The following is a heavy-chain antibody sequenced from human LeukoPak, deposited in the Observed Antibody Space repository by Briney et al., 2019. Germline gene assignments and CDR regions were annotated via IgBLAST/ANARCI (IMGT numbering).Heavy chain of an antibody. CDR1: GFTVSSSY. CDR2: IYSGGSV. Sequence: GGSLRLSCAASGFTVSSSYMSWVRQAPGKGLEWVSVIYSGGSVYYADSVKGRFTISRDNSKNTLYLQMNSLRVEDTAVYYCARGDGFHWVYFEYWGQGTLVTVSS. J-gene: IGHJ4*02. D-gene: IGHD5-24*01. V-gene: IGHV3-53*01. CDR3: ARGDGFHWVYFEY.